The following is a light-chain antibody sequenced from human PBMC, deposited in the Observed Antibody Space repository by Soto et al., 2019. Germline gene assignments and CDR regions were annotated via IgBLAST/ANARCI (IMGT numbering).Light chain of an antibody. V-gene: IGKV1-5*01. Sequence: DIQMTQSPSTLSASVGDRVTITCRASQSISSWLAWYQQKPGKAPKLLIYDASSLESGVPSRFSGSGSGTEFTLPISSLQPDDFATYYCQQYNSYSQAFGPGTKVDIK. CDR1: QSISSW. J-gene: IGKJ3*01. CDR2: DAS. CDR3: QQYNSYSQA.